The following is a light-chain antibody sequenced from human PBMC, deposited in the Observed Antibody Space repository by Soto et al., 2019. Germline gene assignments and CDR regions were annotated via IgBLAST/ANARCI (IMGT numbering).Light chain of an antibody. Sequence: QSVLTQPASVSGSPGQSITISCTGTSSDVGGYNYVSWYQQHPGKAPKLMIYDVSNRPSGVSNRFSGSKSGNTASLTISGLQAEDEADYYCSSYTSSSTLWVFGGGTKLTLL. CDR1: SSDVGGYNY. V-gene: IGLV2-14*01. J-gene: IGLJ3*02. CDR3: SSYTSSSTLWV. CDR2: DVS.